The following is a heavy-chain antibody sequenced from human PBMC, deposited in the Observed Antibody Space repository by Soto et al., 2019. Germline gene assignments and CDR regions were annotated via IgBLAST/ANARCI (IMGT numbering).Heavy chain of an antibody. V-gene: IGHV3-23*01. CDR2: INIDGAT. Sequence: EEQLMESGGGLVQPGGSLRLSCAASGFPFSSYAMSWVRQAPGTGLEWVSSINIDGATYYTDSVKGRFTISRDNSKNTLYLQMSSLRAEDTAVYYWAKDYYMGVWAKGTTVTVSS. CDR1: GFPFSSYA. CDR3: AKDYYMGV. J-gene: IGHJ6*03.